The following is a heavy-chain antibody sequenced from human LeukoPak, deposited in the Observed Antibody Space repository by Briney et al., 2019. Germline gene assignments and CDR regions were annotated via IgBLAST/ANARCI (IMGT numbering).Heavy chain of an antibody. V-gene: IGHV1-69*05. D-gene: IGHD3-9*01. J-gene: IGHJ4*02. CDR3: ARGPIFPHPNYFGY. Sequence: ASVKVSCKASGGIFSSYAISWVRQAPGQGLEWMGGIIPIFGTANYAQKFQGRVTITTDESTSTAYMELSSLRSEDTAVYYCARGPIFPHPNYFGYWGQGTLVTVSS. CDR2: IIPIFGTA. CDR1: GGIFSSYA.